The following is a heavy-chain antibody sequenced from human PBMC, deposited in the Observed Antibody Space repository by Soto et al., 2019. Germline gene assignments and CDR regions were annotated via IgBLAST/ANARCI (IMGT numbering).Heavy chain of an antibody. CDR2: IYYIGST. V-gene: IGHV4-30-4*01. Sequence: QVQLQESGPGLVKPSQTLSLTCTVSGGSISSGDYYWSWIRQPPGKGLEWIGYIYYIGSTYYNPSLKSRVTISVDTSKNQFSLKLSSVTAADTAVYYCARDLGITERTFDIWGQGTMVTVSS. CDR1: GGSISSGDYY. J-gene: IGHJ3*02. CDR3: ARDLGITERTFDI. D-gene: IGHD3-16*01.